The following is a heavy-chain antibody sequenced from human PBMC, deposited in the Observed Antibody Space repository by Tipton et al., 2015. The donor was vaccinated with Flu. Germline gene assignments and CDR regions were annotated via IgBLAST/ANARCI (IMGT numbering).Heavy chain of an antibody. V-gene: IGHV4-59*01. J-gene: IGHJ3*01. CDR1: GDSSTTYY. Sequence: TLSLTCTVSGDSSTTYYWSWIRRPPGKGLEWIGFVYYSGSTSYNPSLKSLVTISLDTSKNQFSLKLKSVTAADTALYYCARVAYFYDTSGYRFDAFDVWGQGTMVTVSS. CDR2: VYYSGST. D-gene: IGHD3-22*01. CDR3: ARVAYFYDTSGYRFDAFDV.